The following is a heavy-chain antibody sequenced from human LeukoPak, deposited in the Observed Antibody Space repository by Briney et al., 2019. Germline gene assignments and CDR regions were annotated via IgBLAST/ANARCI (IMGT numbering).Heavy chain of an antibody. CDR2: IRSKAYGGTT. J-gene: IGHJ4*02. CDR3: TRLFLGPRGESSGYYADY. CDR1: GFTFGDYA. V-gene: IGHV3-49*04. Sequence: PGRSLRLSCTASGFTFGDYAMSWVRQAPGKGLEWVGFIRSKAYGGTTEYAASVKGRFTISRDDSKSIAYLQMNSLKTEDTAAYYCTRLFLGPRGESSGYYADYWGQGTLVTVSS. D-gene: IGHD3-22*01.